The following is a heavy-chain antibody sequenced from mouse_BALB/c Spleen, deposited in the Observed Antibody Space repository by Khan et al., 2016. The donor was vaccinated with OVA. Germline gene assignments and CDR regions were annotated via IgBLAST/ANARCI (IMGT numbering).Heavy chain of an antibody. D-gene: IGHD2-13*01. J-gene: IGHJ3*01. CDR2: IYPFNDDT. CDR1: GYTFTSYV. V-gene: IGHV1S136*01. Sequence: EVQLQQSGPELVKPGASVKMSCKASGYTFTSYVMHWVKQKPGLGLEWIGYIYPFNDDTKYNEKFKDKATLTPDKSSSTAYMELSSLTSEDSAVYYCAPVGTDYVSVAYWGQGTLVTVSA. CDR3: APVGTDYVSVAY.